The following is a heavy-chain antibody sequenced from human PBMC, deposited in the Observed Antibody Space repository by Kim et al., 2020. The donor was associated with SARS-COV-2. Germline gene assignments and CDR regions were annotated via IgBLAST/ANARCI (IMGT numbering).Heavy chain of an antibody. J-gene: IGHJ1*01. CDR3: ARDDWVGAGAGFQH. D-gene: IGHD1-26*01. CDR2: IKQDGSEK. Sequence: GGSLRLSCAASGFTFSSYWMSWVRQAPGKGLEWVANIKQDGSEKYYVDSVKGRFTISRDNAKNSLYLQMNSLRAEDTAVYYCARDDWVGAGAGFQHWGQGTLVTVSS. CDR1: GFTFSSYW. V-gene: IGHV3-7*01.